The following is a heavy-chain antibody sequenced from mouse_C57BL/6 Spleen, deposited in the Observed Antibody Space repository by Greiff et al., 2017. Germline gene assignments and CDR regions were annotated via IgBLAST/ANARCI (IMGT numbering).Heavy chain of an antibody. J-gene: IGHJ4*01. V-gene: IGHV2-5*01. Sequence: QVQLKQSGPGLVQPSQSLSITCTVSGFSLTSYGVHWVRQSPGKGLEWLGVIWRGGSTDYNAAFMSRLSITKDNSKSQVFFKMNSLQADDTAIYYCAKTNGSSYLGYYYAMDYWGQGTSVTVSS. CDR2: IWRGGST. CDR3: AKTNGSSYLGYYYAMDY. D-gene: IGHD1-1*01. CDR1: GFSLTSYG.